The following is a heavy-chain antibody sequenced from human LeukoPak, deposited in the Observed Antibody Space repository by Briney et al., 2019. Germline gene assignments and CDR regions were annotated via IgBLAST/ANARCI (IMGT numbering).Heavy chain of an antibody. CDR3: ASSRRSGLPAAMVIGY. D-gene: IGHD2-2*01. Sequence: PSETLSLTCTVSGGSISSYYWSWIRQPPGKGLEWIGYIYYSGSTNYNPSLKSRVTISVDTSKNQFSLKLSSVTAADTAVYYCASSRRSGLPAAMVIGYWGQGTLVTVSS. CDR1: GGSISSYY. V-gene: IGHV4-59*01. J-gene: IGHJ4*02. CDR2: IYYSGST.